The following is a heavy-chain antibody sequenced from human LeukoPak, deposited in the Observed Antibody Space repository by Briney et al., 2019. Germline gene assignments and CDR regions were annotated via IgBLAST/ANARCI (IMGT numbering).Heavy chain of an antibody. J-gene: IGHJ4*02. Sequence: GGSLRLSCAASGFNFSDYYMSWIRQAPGKGLEWISYISGGGTAVYYADSVKGRFTISRDNAKNSLDLQMINLRAEDTALYYCARTYGLVDYWGQGTLVTVSS. CDR2: ISGGGTAV. V-gene: IGHV3-11*01. CDR3: ARTYGLVDY. CDR1: GFNFSDYY. D-gene: IGHD4-17*01.